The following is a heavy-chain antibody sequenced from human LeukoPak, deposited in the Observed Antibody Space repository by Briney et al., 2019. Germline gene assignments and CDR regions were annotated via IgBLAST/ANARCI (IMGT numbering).Heavy chain of an antibody. J-gene: IGHJ5*02. CDR2: IYYSGST. CDR1: GGSISSGSYY. D-gene: IGHD4-23*01. Sequence: SQTLSLTCTVSGGSISSGSYYWSWIRQPAGKGLEWIGYIYYSGSTNYNPSLKSRVTISVDTSKNQFSLKLSSVTAADTAVYYCAREVGGYGGNWFDPWGQGTLVTVSS. CDR3: AREVGGYGGNWFDP. V-gene: IGHV4-61*10.